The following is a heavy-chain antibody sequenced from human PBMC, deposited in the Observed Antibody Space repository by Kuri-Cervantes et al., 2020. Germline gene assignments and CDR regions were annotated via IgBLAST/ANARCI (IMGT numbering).Heavy chain of an antibody. Sequence: GESLKISCAASGFTFSSYDMHWVRQATGKGLEWASAIGTAGDTYYPGPVKGRFTISRENAKNSLYLQMNSLRAGDTAVYYCARGNYDILTSPAQHYYYGMDVWRQGTTVTVSS. CDR1: GFTFSSYD. D-gene: IGHD3-9*01. V-gene: IGHV3-13*01. J-gene: IGHJ6*02. CDR2: IGTAGDT. CDR3: ARGNYDILTSPAQHYYYGMDV.